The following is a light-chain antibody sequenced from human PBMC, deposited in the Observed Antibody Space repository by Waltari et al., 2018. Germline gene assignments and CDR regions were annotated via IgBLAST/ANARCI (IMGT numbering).Light chain of an antibody. CDR1: QRVSRY. J-gene: IGKJ4*01. Sequence: ELVWTQSPATLSLSPGERATRPCRASQRVSRYLAWYQQKPGQAPSLLIYDASNRATGIPARFSGSGSGTDFTLTISRLEPEDFAVYYCQQSSNWPQVTFGGGTKVEIK. CDR2: DAS. CDR3: QQSSNWPQVT. V-gene: IGKV3-11*01.